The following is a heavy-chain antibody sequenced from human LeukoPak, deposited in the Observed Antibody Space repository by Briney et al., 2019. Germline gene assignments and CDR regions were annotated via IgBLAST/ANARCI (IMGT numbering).Heavy chain of an antibody. D-gene: IGHD5-24*01. CDR2: IRGGST. V-gene: IGHV3-23*01. Sequence: GGSLRLSCAASGFTFSNYAMNWVRQAPGKGLEWVSGIRGGSTYYAESVKGRFTIFRDNSKNTLDLHMNSLRAEDTAVYYCAKGGDGYDWGFDYWGQGTLVTVSS. CDR1: GFTFSNYA. J-gene: IGHJ4*02. CDR3: AKGGDGYDWGFDY.